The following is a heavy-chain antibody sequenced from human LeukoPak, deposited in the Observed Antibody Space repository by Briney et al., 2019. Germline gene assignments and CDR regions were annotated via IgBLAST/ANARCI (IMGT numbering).Heavy chain of an antibody. Sequence: GGSLRLSCAASGFTFSSYVMSWVRQAPGKGPEWVSGISGSGHTTYYADSAKGRFTISRDNSKNTLYLQMNSLRAEDTAVYYCAKDLRPYTGASVYWGQGTLVTVSS. D-gene: IGHD2-8*02. V-gene: IGHV3-23*01. CDR2: ISGSGHTT. J-gene: IGHJ4*02. CDR1: GFTFSSYV. CDR3: AKDLRPYTGASVY.